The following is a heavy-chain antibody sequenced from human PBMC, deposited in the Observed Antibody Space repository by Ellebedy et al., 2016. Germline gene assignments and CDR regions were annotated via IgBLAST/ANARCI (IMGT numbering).Heavy chain of an antibody. V-gene: IGHV5-51*01. D-gene: IGHD3-22*01. Sequence: GGSLRLSCKGSGYSFTSYWIGWVRQMPGKGLEWMGIIYLGDSHNKYSPPFQGQVTIPVDKSISTAYLQWSGLKASDTAMYYCARHGGSSKYYDSRGYHNWFDSWGQGTRVTVSS. J-gene: IGHJ5*01. CDR3: ARHGGSSKYYDSRGYHNWFDS. CDR2: IYLGDSHN. CDR1: GYSFTSYW.